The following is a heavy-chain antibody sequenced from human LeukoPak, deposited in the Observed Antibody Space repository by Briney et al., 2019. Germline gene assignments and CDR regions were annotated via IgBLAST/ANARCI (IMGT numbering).Heavy chain of an antibody. CDR2: INPNSGGT. CDR1: GYTFTGYY. Sequence: ASVKVSCKASGYTFTGYYMHWVRQAPGQGLEWMGWINPNSGGTNYAQKFQGRVTMTRDTSISTAYMELSRLGSDDTAVYYCARDVDTAMVTSDYWGQGTLVTVSS. D-gene: IGHD5-18*01. CDR3: ARDVDTAMVTSDY. J-gene: IGHJ4*02. V-gene: IGHV1-2*02.